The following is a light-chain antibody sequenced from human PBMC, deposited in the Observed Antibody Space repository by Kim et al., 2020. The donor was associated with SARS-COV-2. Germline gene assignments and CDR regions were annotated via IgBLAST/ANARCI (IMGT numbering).Light chain of an antibody. J-gene: IGKJ1*01. CDR3: QQCKGAPWT. Sequence: ASVGDRVTITCRASQGISNYFAWYQQKPGKVPKLLFYAASALRSGVPSRFSGSGSGTDFTLTITSLQPEDVAVYYCQQCKGAPWTFGHGTKVDIK. CDR2: AAS. V-gene: IGKV1-27*01. CDR1: QGISNY.